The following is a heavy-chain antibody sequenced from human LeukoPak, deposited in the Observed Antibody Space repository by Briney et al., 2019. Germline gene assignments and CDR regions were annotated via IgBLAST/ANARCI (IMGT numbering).Heavy chain of an antibody. D-gene: IGHD6-6*01. J-gene: IGHJ4*02. V-gene: IGHV4-31*03. CDR1: GGSISSGGYY. CDR3: ARPLSSSSGYFDY. CDR2: IYYSGST. Sequence: SETLSLTCTVSGGSISSGGYYWSWIRQHPGKGLEWIGYIYYSGSTYYNPSLKSRVTISVDTSKNQFSLKLSSVTAADTAVYYCARPLSSSSGYFDYWGQGTLVTVSS.